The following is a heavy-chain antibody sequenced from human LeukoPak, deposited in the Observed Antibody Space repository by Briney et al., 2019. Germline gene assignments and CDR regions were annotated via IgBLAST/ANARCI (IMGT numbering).Heavy chain of an antibody. J-gene: IGHJ4*02. CDR3: ARGGRFCFNGKCYPQSFDY. CDR2: ISVHNGDT. Sequence: EASVKVSCKPSGYTFTTYGINWVRQAPGQGLEWMGWISVHNGDTNYAPKFQDRVTMTTDTSTGTAYVELRSLKSDDTAVFYCARGGRFCFNGKCYPQSFDYWGQGTLVTVSS. CDR1: GYTFTTYG. V-gene: IGHV1-18*01. D-gene: IGHD2-2*01.